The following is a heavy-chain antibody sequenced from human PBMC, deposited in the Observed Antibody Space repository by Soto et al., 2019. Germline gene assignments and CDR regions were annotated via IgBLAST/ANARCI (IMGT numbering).Heavy chain of an antibody. CDR1: GGTFSSYA. J-gene: IGHJ4*02. Sequence: ASVKVSCKASGGTFSSYAISWVRQAPGQGLEWMGGIIPIFGTANYAQRFQGRVTMTSDTSIRTAYMELSALRSEDTAVYYCSRGGSGWAPDYWGQGTLVTVSS. CDR2: IIPIFGTA. CDR3: SRGGSGWAPDY. D-gene: IGHD6-19*01. V-gene: IGHV1-69*05.